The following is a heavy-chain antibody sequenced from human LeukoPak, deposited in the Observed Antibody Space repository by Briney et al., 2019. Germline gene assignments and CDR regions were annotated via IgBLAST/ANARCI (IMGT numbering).Heavy chain of an antibody. J-gene: IGHJ5*02. Sequence: SQTLSLTCTVSGGSINSGSYCWSWIRQPAGKGLEWVGRIYTGGSTNYNPSLKSRVTISVDTSKNQFSLKLTSVTSADTAVYYCARGIPYNTSWLNWFDPWGQGTLVTVSS. CDR1: GGSINSGSYC. V-gene: IGHV4-61*02. CDR3: ARGIPYNTSWLNWFDP. D-gene: IGHD6-6*01. CDR2: IYTGGST.